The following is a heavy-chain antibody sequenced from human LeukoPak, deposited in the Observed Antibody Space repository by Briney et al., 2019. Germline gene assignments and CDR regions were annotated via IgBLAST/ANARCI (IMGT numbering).Heavy chain of an antibody. Sequence: GGSLRLSCAASGFTFSSYWMSWVRQAPGKGLEWVANIKQDGSDKYYVDSVKGRFSISRDNDKNSLFLQMTSLRAEDTAVYYCARVGGRYSPLGYWGQGTLVTVSS. V-gene: IGHV3-7*01. D-gene: IGHD3-16*02. CDR3: ARVGGRYSPLGY. J-gene: IGHJ4*02. CDR2: IKQDGSDK. CDR1: GFTFSSYW.